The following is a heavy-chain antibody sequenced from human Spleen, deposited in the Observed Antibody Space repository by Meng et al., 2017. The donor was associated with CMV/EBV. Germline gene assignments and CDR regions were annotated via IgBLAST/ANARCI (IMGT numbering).Heavy chain of an antibody. CDR2: INPNRGGT. J-gene: IGHJ5*02. CDR3: ARDSSPYDFWSGYYPAGWFDP. CDR1: GFYFSDHY. D-gene: IGHD3-3*01. V-gene: IGHV1-2*02. Sequence: KVSCKASGFYFSDHYMHWLRQAPGQGLEWMGWINPNRGGTNYAQKFEGRVTMTRDTSITAAYMELSGLRSDDTAVYYCARDSSPYDFWSGYYPAGWFDPWGQGTLVTVSS.